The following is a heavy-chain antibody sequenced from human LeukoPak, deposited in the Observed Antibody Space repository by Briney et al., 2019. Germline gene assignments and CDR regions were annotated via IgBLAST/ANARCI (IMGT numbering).Heavy chain of an antibody. CDR2: IYYSGST. D-gene: IGHD1-26*01. CDR1: GGSISSYY. J-gene: IGHJ6*03. Sequence: PSETLSLTCTVSGGSISSYYWSWIRQPPGKGLEWIGYIYYSGSTNYNPSLKSRVTISVDTSKNQFSLKLSSVTAADTAVYYCARDTRYSGSCHYYYYYMDVWGKGTTVTVFS. V-gene: IGHV4-59*01. CDR3: ARDTRYSGSCHYYYYYMDV.